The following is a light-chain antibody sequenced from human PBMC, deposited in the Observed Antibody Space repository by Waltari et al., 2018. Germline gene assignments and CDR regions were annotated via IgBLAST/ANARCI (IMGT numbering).Light chain of an antibody. CDR1: QSISSY. J-gene: IGKJ1*01. Sequence: DIQMTQSPASLSASVGDRVSITGRASQSISSYLNWYLQKPGKAPKLLIYAASSLQSGVPSRFSGSGSGTDFTLTISSLQPEDFATYFCQQSYSTPPTWTFGQGTKVEIK. CDR2: AAS. CDR3: QQSYSTPPTWT. V-gene: IGKV1-39*01.